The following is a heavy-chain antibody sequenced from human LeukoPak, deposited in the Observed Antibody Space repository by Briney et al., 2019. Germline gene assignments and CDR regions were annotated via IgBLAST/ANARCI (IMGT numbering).Heavy chain of an antibody. CDR1: GGSISSSNYY. CDR2: IHYSGST. V-gene: IGHV4-39*01. Sequence: SETLSLTCTVSGGSISSSNYYWDWVRQPPGQGLEWIGSIHYSGSTYYNPSLRSRVTISVDTSKNQFSLKMSSVTAADTAVYYCAKTTGRGTVDPGTSGYITFWGQGTLVTISS. J-gene: IGHJ4*02. CDR3: AKTTGRGTVDPGTSGYITF. D-gene: IGHD1-26*01.